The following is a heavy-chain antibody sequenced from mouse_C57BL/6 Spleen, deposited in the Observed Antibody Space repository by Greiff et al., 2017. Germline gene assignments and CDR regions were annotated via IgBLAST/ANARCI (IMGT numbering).Heavy chain of an antibody. CDR2: IWSDGST. D-gene: IGHD2-1*01. V-gene: IGHV2-6*03. Sequence: VQGVESGPGLVAPSPSLSITCTVSGFSLTSYGVHWVRQPPGQGLEWLVVIWSDGSTTYNSALKSRLSISKDNSKSQVFLKMNSLQTDDTAMYYCARGNRDYFDYWGQGTTLTVSS. J-gene: IGHJ2*01. CDR3: ARGNRDYFDY. CDR1: GFSLTSYG.